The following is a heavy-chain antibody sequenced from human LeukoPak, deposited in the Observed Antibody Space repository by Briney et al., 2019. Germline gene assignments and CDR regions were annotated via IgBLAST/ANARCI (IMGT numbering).Heavy chain of an antibody. CDR2: IYHSGTT. CDR1: GASISNTDW. Sequence: SETLSLTCAVSGASISNTDWWSWVRQPPGKGLEWIGEIYHSGTTNYNPSLKSRVTISVATSKNQFSLKLSSVTAADTAVYYCARLMVRGSYYYYYYYMDVWGKGTTVTISS. J-gene: IGHJ6*03. V-gene: IGHV4-4*02. D-gene: IGHD3-10*01. CDR3: ARLMVRGSYYYYYYYMDV.